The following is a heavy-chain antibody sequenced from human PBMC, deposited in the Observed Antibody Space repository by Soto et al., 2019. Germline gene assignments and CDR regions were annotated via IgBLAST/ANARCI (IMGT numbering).Heavy chain of an antibody. CDR1: GGSISSYY. V-gene: IGHV4-59*01. D-gene: IGHD6-13*01. CDR2: IYYSGST. Sequence: PETLSLTCTVSGGSISSYYWSWVRQPPGKGLEWIGYIYYSGSTNYNPSLKSRVTISVDTSKNQFSLKLSSVTAADTAVYYCARDQDSSSWRPGWEHGWFDPWGQGTLVTVSS. CDR3: ARDQDSSSWRPGWEHGWFDP. J-gene: IGHJ5*02.